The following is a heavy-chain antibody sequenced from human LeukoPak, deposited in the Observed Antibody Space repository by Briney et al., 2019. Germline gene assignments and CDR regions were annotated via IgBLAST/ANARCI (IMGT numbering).Heavy chain of an antibody. CDR2: ISYDGSNK. D-gene: IGHD6-19*01. CDR3: AKDRTIAVAGYFDY. V-gene: IGHV3-30*18. J-gene: IGHJ4*02. CDR1: GFTFSSYG. Sequence: GGSLRLSCAASGFTFSSYGMHWVRQAPGKGLEWVAVISYDGSNKYYADSVKGRFTISRDNSKSTLYLQMNSLRAEDTAVYYCAKDRTIAVAGYFDYWGQGTLVTVSS.